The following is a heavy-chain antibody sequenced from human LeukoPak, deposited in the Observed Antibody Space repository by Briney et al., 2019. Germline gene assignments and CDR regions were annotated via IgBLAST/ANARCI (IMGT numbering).Heavy chain of an antibody. J-gene: IGHJ4*02. Sequence: GGSLRLSCAASGFTFSSYWMSWVRQAPGKGLEWVANIKQDGNEKYYVDSVKGRFTISRDNAKNSLYLQMNSLRAEDTAVYYCARDLDYYGSGNYFDYWGQGTLVTVSS. CDR1: GFTFSSYW. D-gene: IGHD3-10*01. V-gene: IGHV3-7*01. CDR3: ARDLDYYGSGNYFDY. CDR2: IKQDGNEK.